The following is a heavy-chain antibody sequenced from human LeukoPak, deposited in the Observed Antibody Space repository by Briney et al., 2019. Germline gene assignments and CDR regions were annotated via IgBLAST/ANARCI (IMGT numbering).Heavy chain of an antibody. J-gene: IGHJ4*02. D-gene: IGHD6-19*01. CDR3: ARDQQWLIDC. Sequence: KSGGSLRLSCAASGFTFSSYSMNWVRQAPGKGLEWVSSISSSSSYIYYADSVKGRFTISRDNAKNSLYLQMNSLRAEDTAVHYCARDQQWLIDCWGQGTLVTVSS. CDR2: ISSSSSYI. V-gene: IGHV3-21*01. CDR1: GFTFSSYS.